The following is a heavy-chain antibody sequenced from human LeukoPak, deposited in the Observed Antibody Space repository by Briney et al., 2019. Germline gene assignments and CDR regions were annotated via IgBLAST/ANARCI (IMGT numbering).Heavy chain of an antibody. CDR1: GGSISSYY. D-gene: IGHD1-26*01. Sequence: SETLSLTCTVSGGSISSYYWSWIRQPPGKGLEWIGYIYYSGSTNYNPSLKSRVTISVDTSKNQFSLKLSSVTAADTAVYYCSGSYLYSYYYYMDVWGKGTTVTVS. CDR2: IYYSGST. J-gene: IGHJ6*03. CDR3: SGSYLYSYYYYMDV. V-gene: IGHV4-59*01.